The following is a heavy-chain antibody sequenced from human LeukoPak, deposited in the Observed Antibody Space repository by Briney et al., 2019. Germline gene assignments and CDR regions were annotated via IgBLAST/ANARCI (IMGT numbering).Heavy chain of an antibody. V-gene: IGHV3-11*01. CDR2: ISSSGSTI. D-gene: IGHD2-2*01. Sequence: HPGGSLRLSCAASGFTFSDYYMSWIRQAPGKGLEWVSYISSSGSTIYYADSVKGRFTISRDNSKNTLYLQMNSLRAEDTAVYYCANRPQLPQPYYYYGMDVWGQGTTVTVSS. J-gene: IGHJ6*02. CDR3: ANRPQLPQPYYYYGMDV. CDR1: GFTFSDYY.